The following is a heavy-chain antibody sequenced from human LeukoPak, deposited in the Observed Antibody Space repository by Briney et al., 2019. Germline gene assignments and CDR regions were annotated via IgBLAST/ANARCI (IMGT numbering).Heavy chain of an antibody. CDR2: INGGGNT. Sequence: GGSLRLSCAASGFPFSSYSMTWVRQAPGKGLEWVSSINGGGNTFYADSVKGRFAISRDNAKNSLYLQMNGLRAEDTAVYYCARDPAEADCWGQGTLVTVSS. V-gene: IGHV3-21*06. CDR3: ARDPAEADC. CDR1: GFPFSSYS. J-gene: IGHJ4*02.